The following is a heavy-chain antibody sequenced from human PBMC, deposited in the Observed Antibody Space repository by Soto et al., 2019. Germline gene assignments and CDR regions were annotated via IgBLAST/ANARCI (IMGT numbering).Heavy chain of an antibody. Sequence: SLNISCSASGFTFDDYAMHWVRQAAGKGLEWVSGISWNSGSIGYADSVKGRFTISRDNAKNSLYLQMNGLRAEDTALYYCAKDSISMSYCTNGVCYKGAFDIWGQGTMVTVSS. CDR3: AKDSISMSYCTNGVCYKGAFDI. CDR1: GFTFDDYA. V-gene: IGHV3-9*01. CDR2: ISWNSGSI. D-gene: IGHD2-8*01. J-gene: IGHJ3*02.